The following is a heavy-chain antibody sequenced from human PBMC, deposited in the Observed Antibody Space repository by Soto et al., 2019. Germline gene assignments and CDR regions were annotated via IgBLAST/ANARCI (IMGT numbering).Heavy chain of an antibody. Sequence: LGESLKISCKGSGYSFTSYWIGWVRQMPGKGLEWMGVIYPGDSDTRYSPSFQGQVTISADKSISTAYLQWSSLKASDTAMYYCARSHPHIVVVPAAIHYYYYMDVWGKGTTVTVS. CDR2: IYPGDSDT. D-gene: IGHD2-2*01. CDR3: ARSHPHIVVVPAAIHYYYYMDV. V-gene: IGHV5-51*01. CDR1: GYSFTSYW. J-gene: IGHJ6*03.